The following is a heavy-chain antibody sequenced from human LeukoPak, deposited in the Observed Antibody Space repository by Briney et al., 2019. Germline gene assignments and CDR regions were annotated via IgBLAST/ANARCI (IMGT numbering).Heavy chain of an antibody. CDR1: GYTFTGYY. D-gene: IGHD6-19*01. CDR2: INPNSGGT. Sequence: ASVKVSCKASGYTFTGYYMHWVRQAPGQGLEWMGWINPNSGGTNYAQKFQGRVTMTRDTSISTAYMELSRLRSDGTAVYYCARDGQQWLDTYYFDYWGQGTLVTVSS. J-gene: IGHJ4*02. CDR3: ARDGQQWLDTYYFDY. V-gene: IGHV1-2*02.